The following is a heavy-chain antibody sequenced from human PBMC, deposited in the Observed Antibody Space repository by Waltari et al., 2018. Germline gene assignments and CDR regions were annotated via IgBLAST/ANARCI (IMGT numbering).Heavy chain of an antibody. CDR2: IIPIFGTA. CDR1: GGTFSSYA. D-gene: IGHD4-17*01. V-gene: IGHV1-69*13. Sequence: QVQLVQSGAEVKTPGSSVTVSCKASGGTFSSYAISWVRQAPGQGLEWMGVIIPIFGTANYAQKFQGRVTITADESTSTAYMELSSLRSEDTAVYYCARSDYGDYDLTLYFDYWGQGTLVTVSS. CDR3: ARSDYGDYDLTLYFDY. J-gene: IGHJ4*02.